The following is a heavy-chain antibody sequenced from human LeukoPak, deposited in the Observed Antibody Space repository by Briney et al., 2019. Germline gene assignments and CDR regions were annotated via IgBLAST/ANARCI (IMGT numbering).Heavy chain of an antibody. CDR1: GGSFSGYY. V-gene: IGHV4-34*01. CDR3: AREALAAYYYDSSGYQEV. Sequence: SETLSLTCAVYGGSFSGYYWSWIRQPPGKGLEWIGEINHSGSTNYNPSLKSRVTISVDTSKNQFSLKLSSVTAADTAVYYCAREALAAYYYDSSGYQEVWGQGTLVTVSS. CDR2: INHSGST. D-gene: IGHD3-22*01. J-gene: IGHJ4*02.